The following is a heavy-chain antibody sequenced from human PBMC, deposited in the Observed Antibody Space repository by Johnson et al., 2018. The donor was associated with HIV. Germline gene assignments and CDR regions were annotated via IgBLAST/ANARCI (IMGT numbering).Heavy chain of an antibody. CDR2: IKQDGSEK. D-gene: IGHD5-18*01. Sequence: VQLVESGGGLVQPGGSLRLSCAASGFTFSSYWMSWVRQAPGKGLEWVANIKQDGSEKYYVDSVKSRFTISRDNAKNSLYLQMNSLRAEDTALYFCARDRRVGYTTYDAFDIWGQGTMVTVSS. CDR1: GFTFSSYW. CDR3: ARDRRVGYTTYDAFDI. V-gene: IGHV3-7*03. J-gene: IGHJ3*02.